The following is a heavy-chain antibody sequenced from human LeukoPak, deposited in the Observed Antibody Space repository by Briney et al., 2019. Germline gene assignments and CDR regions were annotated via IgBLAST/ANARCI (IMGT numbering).Heavy chain of an antibody. V-gene: IGHV3-30*02. CDR2: IRYDGSNK. CDR3: AKDLPFFGGNPAYNWFDP. Sequence: SGGSPRLSCAASGFTVSSNYMSWVRQAPGKGLEWVAFIRYDGSNKYYADSVKGRFTISRDNSKNTLYLQMNSLRAEDTAVYYCAKDLPFFGGNPAYNWFDPWGRGTLVTVSS. J-gene: IGHJ5*02. CDR1: GFTVSSNY. D-gene: IGHD4-23*01.